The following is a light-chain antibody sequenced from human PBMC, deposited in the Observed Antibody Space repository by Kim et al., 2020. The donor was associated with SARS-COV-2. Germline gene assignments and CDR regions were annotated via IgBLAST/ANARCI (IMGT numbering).Light chain of an antibody. Sequence: VGQTVRITCQGDRLRVYSASWFQQKSGQAPILVMYGDKNRPSGIPDRFSGSGSGNTASLTITGAQAEDEADYYCNARDSSGNHVLFGGGTKLTVL. V-gene: IGLV3-19*01. J-gene: IGLJ3*02. CDR3: NARDSSGNHVL. CDR2: GDK. CDR1: RLRVYS.